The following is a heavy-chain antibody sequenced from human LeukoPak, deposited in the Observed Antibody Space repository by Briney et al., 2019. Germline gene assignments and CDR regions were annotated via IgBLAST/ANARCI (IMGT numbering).Heavy chain of an antibody. CDR2: IYYSGSA. J-gene: IGHJ4*02. CDR3: ARDARGGLVDY. Sequence: KSSETLSLTCTVSGGSISSGGYYWSWIRQHPGKGLEWIGYIYYSGSAYYNPSLKSRVTISVDTSKNQFSLKLSSVTAADTAVYYCARDARGGLVDYWGQGTLVTVSS. D-gene: IGHD2-15*01. CDR1: GGSISSGGYY. V-gene: IGHV4-31*03.